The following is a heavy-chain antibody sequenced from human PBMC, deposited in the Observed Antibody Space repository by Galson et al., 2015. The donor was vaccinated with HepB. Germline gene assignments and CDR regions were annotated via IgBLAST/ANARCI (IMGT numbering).Heavy chain of an antibody. CDR1: GFTFSSYS. V-gene: IGHV3-48*01. CDR2: ISSSSSTI. D-gene: IGHD6-19*01. CDR3: ARGKSNVAGTGYFDY. Sequence: SLRLSCAASGFTFSSYSMNWVRQAPGGGLEWVSYISSSSSTIYYADSVKGRFTISRDNAKNSLYLQMNSLRAEDTAVYYCARGKSNVAGTGYFDYWGQGTLVTVSS. J-gene: IGHJ4*02.